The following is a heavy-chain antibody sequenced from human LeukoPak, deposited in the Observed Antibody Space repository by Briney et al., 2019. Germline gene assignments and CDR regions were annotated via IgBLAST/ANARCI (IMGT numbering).Heavy chain of an antibody. CDR3: ARRAVSVAAPFDY. Sequence: SETLSLTCAVYGGSFSGYYWSWIRQPPGKGLEWIGYIYYSGSTNYNPSLKSRVTISVDTSKNQFSLKLSSVTAADTAVYYCARRAVSVAAPFDYWGQGTLVTVSS. CDR2: IYYSGST. J-gene: IGHJ4*02. CDR1: GGSFSGYY. D-gene: IGHD6-19*01. V-gene: IGHV4-59*08.